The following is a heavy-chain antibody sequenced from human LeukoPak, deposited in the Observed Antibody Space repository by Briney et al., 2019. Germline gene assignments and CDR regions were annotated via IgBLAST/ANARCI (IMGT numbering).Heavy chain of an antibody. CDR1: GGSISNYY. J-gene: IGHJ4*02. V-gene: IGHV4-59*01. D-gene: IGHD3-9*01. CDR2: MYYSGST. Sequence: PSETLSLTCTVSGGSISNYYWSWIRQPPGKGLEWIGYMYYSGSTNYNPSLKSRVTISVDTSKNQFSLKLSSVTAADTAVYYCASQHYDILLVYWGQGTLVTVSS. CDR3: ASQHYDILLVY.